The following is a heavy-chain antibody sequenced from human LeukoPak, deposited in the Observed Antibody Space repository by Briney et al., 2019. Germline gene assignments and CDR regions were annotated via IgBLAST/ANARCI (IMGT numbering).Heavy chain of an antibody. Sequence: ASVKVSCKASGGTFSSYAISWVRQAPGQGLEWMGRIIPILGIANYAQKFQGRVTITADESTSTAYMELSSLRSEDTAVYYCATQLAAAGYYFDYWGQGTLVTVSS. CDR3: ATQLAAAGYYFDY. J-gene: IGHJ4*02. CDR2: IIPILGIA. CDR1: GGTFSSYA. V-gene: IGHV1-69*04. D-gene: IGHD6-13*01.